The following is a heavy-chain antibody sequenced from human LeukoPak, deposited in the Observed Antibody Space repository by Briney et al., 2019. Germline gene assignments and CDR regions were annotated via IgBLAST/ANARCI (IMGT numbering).Heavy chain of an antibody. V-gene: IGHV4-34*01. Sequence: SETLSLTCAVYGGSFSVYYWSWIRQPPGKGLEWIGEINHSGSTNYNPSLKSRVTISVDPSMKQCSLKLSSVTAADTAVYSCERGYTSPSNVLKWGGFDHWGQGTLVTVSS. CDR1: GGSFSVYY. D-gene: IGHD3-16*01. CDR3: ERGYTSPSNVLKWGGFDH. J-gene: IGHJ5*02. CDR2: INHSGST.